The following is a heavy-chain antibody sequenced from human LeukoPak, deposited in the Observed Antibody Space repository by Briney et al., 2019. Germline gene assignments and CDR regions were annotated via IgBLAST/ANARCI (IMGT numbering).Heavy chain of an antibody. CDR1: VYTFSGYY. Sequence: GASVKVSCKASVYTFSGYYMHWVRQAPGQGLESMGWINSNSGARNYAPKFQGRVTFSRDNSISTAYMELSSLRSDDTAIYYCARGRGGANTGFDHWGQGTLVTVSS. CDR3: ARGRGGANTGFDH. D-gene: IGHD3-16*01. CDR2: INSNSGAR. J-gene: IGHJ4*02. V-gene: IGHV1-2*02.